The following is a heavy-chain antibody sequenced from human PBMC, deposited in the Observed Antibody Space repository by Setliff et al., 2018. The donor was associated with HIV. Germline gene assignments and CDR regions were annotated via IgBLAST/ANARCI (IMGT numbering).Heavy chain of an antibody. D-gene: IGHD3-22*01. CDR2: INPNSGGT. CDR3: ARTHYYDSSGYLDY. V-gene: IGHV1-2*02. J-gene: IGHJ4*02. CDR1: GYTFTDYY. Sequence: ASVKVSCKASGYTFTDYYIHWVRQAPGQGFEWMGWINPNSGGTKYALNFQGRVTMTGDTSISTAYMELSRLRSDDTAVFFCARTHYYDSSGYLDYWGQGTLVTVSS.